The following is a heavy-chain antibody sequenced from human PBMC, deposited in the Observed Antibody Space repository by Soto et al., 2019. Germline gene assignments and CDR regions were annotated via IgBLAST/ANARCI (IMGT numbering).Heavy chain of an antibody. J-gene: IGHJ4*02. CDR1: GYTFPKYG. D-gene: IGHD3-16*01. V-gene: IGHV1-18*01. CDR2: ISPYNGNT. Sequence: ASVKVSCKASGYTFPKYGITWVRQAPGQGLEWMGWISPYNGNTNYAQKFQGRVTMTTDTSTSTAYMELRSLRSDDTAVYYCAKDSVAWGSYKVFDYWGQGTLVTAPQ. CDR3: AKDSVAWGSYKVFDY.